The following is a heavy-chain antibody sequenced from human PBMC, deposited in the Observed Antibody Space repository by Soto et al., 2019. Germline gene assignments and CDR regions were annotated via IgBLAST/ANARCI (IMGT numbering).Heavy chain of an antibody. CDR3: ARDNAAKFDY. J-gene: IGHJ4*02. CDR2: IYYSGST. V-gene: IGHV4-61*01. CDR1: GGYISSGCYY. D-gene: IGHD6-13*01. Sequence: ASETLSLTCPVSGGYISSGCYYWSWIRQPPGKGLEWIGYIYYSGSTNYNPSLKSRVTISVDTSKNQFSLKLSSVTAADTAVYYCARDNAAKFDYWGQGTLVTVSS.